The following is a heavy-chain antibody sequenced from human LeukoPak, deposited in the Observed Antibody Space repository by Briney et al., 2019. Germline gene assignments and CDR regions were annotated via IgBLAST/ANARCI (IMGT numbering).Heavy chain of an antibody. Sequence: GGSLRLSCAASGFTFSSYWMHWVRQTPGKGLVWVSRINTDGSSTSYADSVKGRFTISRDNAKNRLYVQMNSLRAEDTAVYYCARVSGSADLDIWGQGTMVTVSS. D-gene: IGHD1-26*01. CDR1: GFTFSSYW. J-gene: IGHJ3*02. CDR3: ARVSGSADLDI. CDR2: INTDGSST. V-gene: IGHV3-74*01.